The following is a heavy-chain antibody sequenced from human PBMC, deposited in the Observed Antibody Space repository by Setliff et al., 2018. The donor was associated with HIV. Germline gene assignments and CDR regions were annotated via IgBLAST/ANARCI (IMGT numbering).Heavy chain of an antibody. CDR3: ARGRDFDY. CDR1: AYSINSGYY. J-gene: IGHJ4*02. Sequence: PSETLSLTCAVSAYSINSGYYWGWIRQSPGKGLEWIASIYHSGSTYYNPSLKSRVTISVDASKNQFSLKLSSVTAADTAVCYCARGRDFDYWGQGTLVTVSS. V-gene: IGHV4-38-2*01. CDR2: IYHSGST.